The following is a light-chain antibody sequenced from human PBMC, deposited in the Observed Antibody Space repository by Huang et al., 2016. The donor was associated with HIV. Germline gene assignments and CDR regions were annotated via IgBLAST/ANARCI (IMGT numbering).Light chain of an antibody. Sequence: DTVMTQTPATLSVSPGARATLSCRASQSVGSKLAWFQQKPGQAHRLLIHGASTRATGIPARFSGSGSGTEFTLTISSLQSEDFAVYYCQQYNNWPYTFGQGTKLEIK. V-gene: IGKV3-15*01. CDR3: QQYNNWPYT. J-gene: IGKJ2*01. CDR2: GAS. CDR1: QSVGSK.